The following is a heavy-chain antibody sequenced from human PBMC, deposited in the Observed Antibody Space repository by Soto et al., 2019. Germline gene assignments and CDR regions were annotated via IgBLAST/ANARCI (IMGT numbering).Heavy chain of an antibody. CDR2: ISTYSGNT. CDR1: GYTFTARG. J-gene: IGHJ5*01. CDR3: ARGNNNGSLKWLDS. D-gene: IGHD1-20*01. Sequence: QVQLVQSETEVQKPGASVRVSCKASGYTFTARGINWVRQAPGQGLEWVGWISTYSGNTNYAQNVQEIVTLTKDTSTNTVYMDLRSLRSDDTAIYYCARGNNNGSLKWLDSWGQGTLITVSS. V-gene: IGHV1-18*01.